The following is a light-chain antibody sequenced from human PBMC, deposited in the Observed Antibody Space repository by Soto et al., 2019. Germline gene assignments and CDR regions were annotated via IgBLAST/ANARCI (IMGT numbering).Light chain of an antibody. CDR1: QGIRND. CDR3: LQHNSDPRP. J-gene: IGKJ1*01. CDR2: AAP. V-gene: IGKV1-17*01. Sequence: DLQMTQSPSSQSASVADRVTITCRASQGIRNDLSWYQQKPGKAPKRLIYAAPSLHSGVPPRSSVSGSGTEFTPTITSLQPEDFATYYCLQHNSDPRPFAKGTRWIS.